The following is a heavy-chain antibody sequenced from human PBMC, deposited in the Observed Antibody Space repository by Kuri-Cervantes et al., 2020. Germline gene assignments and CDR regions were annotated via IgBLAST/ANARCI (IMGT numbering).Heavy chain of an antibody. CDR1: GGTFSSYA. V-gene: IGHV1-69*13. Sequence: SVKVSCKASGGTFSSYAISWVRQAPGQGLEWMGGIIPIFGTANYAQKFQGRVTITADESTSTAYMELSSLRSEDTAVYYCARDRGYYYDSSGYQGGAFDIWGQGTMVTVSS. CDR3: ARDRGYYYDSSGYQGGAFDI. CDR2: IIPIFGTA. D-gene: IGHD3-22*01. J-gene: IGHJ3*02.